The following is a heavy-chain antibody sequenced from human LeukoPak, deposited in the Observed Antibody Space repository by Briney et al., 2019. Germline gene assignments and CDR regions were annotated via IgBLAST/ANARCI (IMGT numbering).Heavy chain of an antibody. D-gene: IGHD6-19*01. Sequence: PGGSLRLSCAASGFTFSSYGIHRVRQAPGKELEWVAAISYDGTNKYYTDSVKGRFTISRDNSQNTVYLQMNSLRAEDTAVYFCAKRYSSAWDFDNWGQGTLVTVSS. CDR1: GFTFSSYG. CDR2: ISYDGTNK. V-gene: IGHV3-30*18. CDR3: AKRYSSAWDFDN. J-gene: IGHJ4*02.